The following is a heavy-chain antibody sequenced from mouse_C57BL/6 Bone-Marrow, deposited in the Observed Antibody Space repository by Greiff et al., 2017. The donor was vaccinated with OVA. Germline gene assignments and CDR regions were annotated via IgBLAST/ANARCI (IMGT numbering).Heavy chain of an antibody. Sequence: EVKPMESGGGLVKPGGSLKLSCAASGFTFSSYAMSWVRQTPEKRLEWVATISDGGSYTYYPENVKGRFTISRDNAKNNLYLQMSHLKSEDTAMYYCAREKAYLNYFDYWGQGTTLTVSS. CDR1: GFTFSSYA. D-gene: IGHD6-5*01. V-gene: IGHV5-4*01. CDR3: AREKAYLNYFDY. CDR2: ISDGGSYT. J-gene: IGHJ2*01.